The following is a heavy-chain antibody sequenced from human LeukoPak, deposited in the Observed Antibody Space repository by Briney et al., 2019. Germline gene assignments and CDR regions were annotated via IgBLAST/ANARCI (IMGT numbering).Heavy chain of an antibody. J-gene: IGHJ3*02. V-gene: IGHV4-59*01. CDR1: GGSISSYY. CDR2: IYYSGST. CDR3: ARDSLLYYYGSSGYISHAFDI. Sequence: PSETLSLTCTVSGGSISSYYWSWIRQPPGKGLEWIGYIYYSGSTNYNPSLKSRVTISVDTSKNQFSLKLSSVTAADTAVYYCARDSLLYYYGSSGYISHAFDIWGQGTMVTVSS. D-gene: IGHD3-22*01.